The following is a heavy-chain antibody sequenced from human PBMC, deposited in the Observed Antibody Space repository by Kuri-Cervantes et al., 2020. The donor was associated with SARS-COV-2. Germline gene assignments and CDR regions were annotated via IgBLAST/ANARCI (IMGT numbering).Heavy chain of an antibody. V-gene: IGHV3-9*01. J-gene: IGHJ4*02. CDR3: ARYSGSSSFDY. Sequence: GGSLRLSCAASGFTFDDYAMHWVRQAPGKGLEWVSGISWNSGSIGYADSVKGRFTISRDNSKNTLYVQMNSLRAEDTAVYYCARYSGSSSFDYWGQGTLVTVSS. CDR2: ISWNSGSI. D-gene: IGHD1-26*01. CDR1: GFTFDDYA.